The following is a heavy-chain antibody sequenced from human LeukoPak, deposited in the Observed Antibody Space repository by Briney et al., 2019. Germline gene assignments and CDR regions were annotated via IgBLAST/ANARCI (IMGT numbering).Heavy chain of an antibody. CDR3: ARDQSGTTTLTMTTTPTPAYWYFDV. CDR1: GYRFTSTY. CDR2: INPTGSYT. Sequence: ASVKVSCKASGYRFTSTYMHWVRQAPGQGLEWMGLINPTGSYTKYVQKFQGRVTMTRDTSTSTDYMELRSLRSEDTAVYYCARDQSGTTTLTMTTTPTPAYWYFDVWGRGTLVTVSS. D-gene: IGHD4-11*01. V-gene: IGHV1-46*01. J-gene: IGHJ2*01.